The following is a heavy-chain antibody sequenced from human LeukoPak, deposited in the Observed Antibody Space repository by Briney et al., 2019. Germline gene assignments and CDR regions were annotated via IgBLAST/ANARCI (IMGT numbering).Heavy chain of an antibody. CDR1: GFTFSSYW. CDR2: MKQDGSEK. CDR3: AREDIVVVVAAAYYYYGMDV. Sequence: GGSLRLSCAASGFTFSSYWMSWVRQAPGKGLEWVANMKQDGSEKYYVDSVKGRFTISRDNAKNSLYLQMNSLRAEDTAVYYCAREDIVVVVAAAYYYYGMDVWGQGTTVTVSS. J-gene: IGHJ6*02. V-gene: IGHV3-7*01. D-gene: IGHD2-15*01.